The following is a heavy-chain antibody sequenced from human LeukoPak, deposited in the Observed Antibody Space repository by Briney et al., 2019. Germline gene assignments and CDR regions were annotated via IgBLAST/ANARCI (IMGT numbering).Heavy chain of an antibody. V-gene: IGHV1-46*01. J-gene: IGHJ4*02. Sequence: ASVKVSCKASGYTFISYSLTWVRQAPGQGLEWMGIINPSGGSTSYAQKFQGRVTMTRDTSTSTVYMELSSLRSEDTAVYYCAAMPRRYSSGWTDYWGQGTLVTVSS. CDR2: INPSGGST. D-gene: IGHD6-19*01. CDR1: GYTFISYS. CDR3: AAMPRRYSSGWTDY.